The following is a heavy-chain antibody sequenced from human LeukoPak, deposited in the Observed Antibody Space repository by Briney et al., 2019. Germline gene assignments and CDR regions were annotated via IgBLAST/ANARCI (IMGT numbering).Heavy chain of an antibody. J-gene: IGHJ6*02. CDR2: IIPIFGTA. CDR3: ARDFTDIVVVPAAIGHGGYYYYYGMDV. V-gene: IGHV1-69*13. Sequence: SVKVSCKASGGTFSSYAISWVRQAPGQGLEWMGGIIPIFGTANYAQKFQGRVTITADESTSTAYMELSSLRSEDTAVYYCARDFTDIVVVPAAIGHGGYYYYYGMDVWGQGTTVTVSS. CDR1: GGTFSSYA. D-gene: IGHD2-2*01.